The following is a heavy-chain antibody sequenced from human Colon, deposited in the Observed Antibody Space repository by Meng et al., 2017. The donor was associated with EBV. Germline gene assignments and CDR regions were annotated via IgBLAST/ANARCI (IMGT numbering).Heavy chain of an antibody. CDR3: ARRGPSGNFSP. J-gene: IGHJ5*02. CDR1: GGSFRDYY. D-gene: IGHD3-10*01. CDR2: IDHRGNT. Sequence: VSLQQCGAGLLNPSRTLSRSCAVYGGSFRDYYWTWIRHPPGKGLEWIGEIDHRGNTKYNPSLKSRVTISLDTSKKQFSLKVSSVTAADSAVYYCARRGPSGNFSPWSQGALVTVSS. V-gene: IGHV4-34*01.